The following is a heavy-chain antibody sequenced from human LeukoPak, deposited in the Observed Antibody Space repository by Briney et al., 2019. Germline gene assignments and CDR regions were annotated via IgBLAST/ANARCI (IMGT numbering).Heavy chain of an antibody. V-gene: IGHV7-4-1*02. Sequence: GASVKVSCKASGYTFTSYAMNWVRQAPGQGLEWMGWINTNTGNPTYAQGFIGRFVFSLDTSVSTAYLQISSLKAEDTAVYYCARGLGIAAAGNFDPWGQGTLVTVSS. D-gene: IGHD6-13*01. CDR3: ARGLGIAAAGNFDP. CDR2: INTNTGNP. CDR1: GYTFTSYA. J-gene: IGHJ5*02.